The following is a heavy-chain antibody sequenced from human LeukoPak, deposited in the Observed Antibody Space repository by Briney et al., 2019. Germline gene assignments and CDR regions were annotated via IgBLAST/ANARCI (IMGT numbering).Heavy chain of an antibody. D-gene: IGHD5-18*01. J-gene: IGHJ4*02. CDR3: ARGGYSYFDY. CDR2: IYYSGST. CDR1: GGSISSYY. V-gene: IGHV4-59*01. Sequence: SETLSLTCTVSGGSISSYYWSWIRQPPGKGLEWIGYIYYSGSTNYNPSLKRRVTISVDTSTNQFSLKLSSVTAADTAVYYCARGGYSYFDYWGQGTLVTVSS.